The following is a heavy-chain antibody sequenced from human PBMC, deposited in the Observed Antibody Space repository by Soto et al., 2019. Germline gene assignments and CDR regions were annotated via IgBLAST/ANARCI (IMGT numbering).Heavy chain of an antibody. CDR3: ACCSSTSCPHNYYMDV. J-gene: IGHJ6*03. CDR2: IYYSGST. V-gene: IGHV4-59*08. Sequence: PSETLSLTCTVSGGSISSYYWSWIRQPPGKGLEWIGYIYYSGSTNYNPSLKSRVTISVDTSKNQFSLKLSSVTAADTAVYYCACCSSTSCPHNYYMDVWGKGTTVTVSS. CDR1: GGSISSYY. D-gene: IGHD2-2*01.